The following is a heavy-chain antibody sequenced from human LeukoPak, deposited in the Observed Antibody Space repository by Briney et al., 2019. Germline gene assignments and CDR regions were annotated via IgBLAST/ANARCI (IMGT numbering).Heavy chain of an antibody. V-gene: IGHV3-21*01. CDR1: GFTFSSYS. J-gene: IGHJ4*02. Sequence: GGSLRLSCAASGFTFSSYSMNWVRQAPGKGLEWVSSISSSSSYIYYADSVKGRFTISRDNAKNSLYLQMNSLRAEDTAVYYCARDATLEMATIALGYWGQGTLVTVSS. CDR3: ARDATLEMATIALGY. D-gene: IGHD5-24*01. CDR2: ISSSSSYI.